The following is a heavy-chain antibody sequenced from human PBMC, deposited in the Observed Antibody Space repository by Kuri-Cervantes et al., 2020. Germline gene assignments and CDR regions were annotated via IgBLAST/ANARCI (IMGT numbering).Heavy chain of an antibody. D-gene: IGHD2-15*01. CDR1: GFTFSYYW. CDR2: INRDGSTT. V-gene: IGHV3-74*01. Sequence: GESLKISCAASGFTFSYYWMYWVRLAPEKGLVWVSHINRDGSTTGYADSVKGRFTVSRDNAKNSLYLQMNSLRAEDTAVYYCARDREPHGGGRCYYLDHWGQGTLVTVSS. J-gene: IGHJ4*02. CDR3: ARDREPHGGGRCYYLDH.